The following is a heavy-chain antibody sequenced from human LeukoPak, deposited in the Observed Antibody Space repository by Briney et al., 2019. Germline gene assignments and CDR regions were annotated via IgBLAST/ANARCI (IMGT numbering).Heavy chain of an antibody. CDR3: ARDLSEKYCIDY. CDR2: ISYDGRIK. CDR1: GFTFSSYA. D-gene: IGHD2-8*02. J-gene: IGHJ4*02. V-gene: IGHV3-30-3*01. Sequence: GGSLRLSCAASGFTFSSYAIHWVRQAPGKGLEWVSFISYDGRIKYYADSVKGRLTISRDNSKNTLSLQMNSLRAENTAIYYCARDLSEKYCIDYWGQGTLVTVSS.